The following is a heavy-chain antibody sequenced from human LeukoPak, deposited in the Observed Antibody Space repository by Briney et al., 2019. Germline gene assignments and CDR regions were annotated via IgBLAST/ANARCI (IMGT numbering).Heavy chain of an antibody. D-gene: IGHD3-9*01. CDR1: GGSISSYY. CDR3: ARDRGLRYFDWHYYMDV. Sequence: NTSETLSLTCTVSGGSISSYYWSWIRQPPGKGLEWIGYIYYSGSTNYNPSLKSRVTISVDTSKNQFSLKLSSVTAADTAVYYCARDRGLRYFDWHYYMDVWGKGTTVTVSS. V-gene: IGHV4-59*01. J-gene: IGHJ6*03. CDR2: IYYSGST.